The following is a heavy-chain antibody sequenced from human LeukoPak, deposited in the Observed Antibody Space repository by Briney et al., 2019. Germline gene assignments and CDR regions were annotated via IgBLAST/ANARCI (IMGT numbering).Heavy chain of an antibody. J-gene: IGHJ4*02. Sequence: PSETLSLTCAVYGGSFSGYYWSWIRQPPGKGLEWIGEINHSGSTNYNPSLMSRVTISVDTSKNQFSLKLSSVTAADTAVYYCARALLGLNDYWGQGTLVTVSS. V-gene: IGHV4-34*01. CDR2: INHSGST. CDR3: ARALLGLNDY. D-gene: IGHD3-10*02. CDR1: GGSFSGYY.